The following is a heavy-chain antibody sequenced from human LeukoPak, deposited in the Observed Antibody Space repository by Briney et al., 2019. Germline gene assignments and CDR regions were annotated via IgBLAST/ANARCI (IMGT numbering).Heavy chain of an antibody. CDR1: GGSINNYY. V-gene: IGHV4-59*12. CDR2: VYYTGNT. Sequence: SETLSLTCTVSGGSINNYYWSWIRQPPGKGLEWVAYVYYTGNTDYNPSLKSRVTISVDTSKNQFSLKLSSVTAADTAVYYCARGPNYYDSSGYLAPFDYWGQGTLVTVSS. J-gene: IGHJ4*02. CDR3: ARGPNYYDSSGYLAPFDY. D-gene: IGHD3-22*01.